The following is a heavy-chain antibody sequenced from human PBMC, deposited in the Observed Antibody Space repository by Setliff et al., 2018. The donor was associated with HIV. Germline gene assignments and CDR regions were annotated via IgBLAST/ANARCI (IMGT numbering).Heavy chain of an antibody. J-gene: IGHJ5*02. Sequence: GASVKVSCKASGYTLTGYYMHWVRLAPGLGLEWMGWINPHSGNTDFAQRFQGRITMTRDTSINTAYLDLGSLRPDDTAVYYCARDLYTSGWPNWFDPWGPGTLVTVSS. CDR1: GYTLTGYY. CDR2: INPHSGNT. D-gene: IGHD6-19*01. CDR3: ARDLYTSGWPNWFDP. V-gene: IGHV1-2*02.